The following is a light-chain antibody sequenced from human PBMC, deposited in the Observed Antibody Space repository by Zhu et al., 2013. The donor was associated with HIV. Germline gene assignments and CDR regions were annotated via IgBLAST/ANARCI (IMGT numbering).Light chain of an antibody. CDR3: ASYTSSTTLV. V-gene: IGLV2-14*01. CDR1: SSDVGGYNY. Sequence: QSALTQPASVSGSPGQSITISCTGTSSDVGGYNYVSWYQQHPGKAPKVLIYEVTHRPSGVSDRFSGSKSGNTASLTISGLQSEDEADYYCASYTSSTTLVFGGGTKLTVL. CDR2: EVT. J-gene: IGLJ2*01.